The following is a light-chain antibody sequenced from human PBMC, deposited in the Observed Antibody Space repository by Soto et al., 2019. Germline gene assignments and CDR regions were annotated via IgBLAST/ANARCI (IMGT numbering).Light chain of an antibody. CDR2: DVT. V-gene: IGLV2-11*01. J-gene: IGLJ3*02. CDR3: CSYAGSNTWG. Sequence: QSALTQPRSVSGSPGQSVIISCTGTNSDVGAYDYVSWYQQHPGKAPKLIIYDVTKRPSGVPDRFSASKSGNTASLTISGRQAEDEADYYCCSYAGSNTWGFGGGTKRTVL. CDR1: NSDVGAYDY.